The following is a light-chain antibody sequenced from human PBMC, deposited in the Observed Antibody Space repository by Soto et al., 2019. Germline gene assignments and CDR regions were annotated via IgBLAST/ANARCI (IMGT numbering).Light chain of an antibody. CDR1: QSVSSY. J-gene: IGKJ5*01. CDR2: DAS. V-gene: IGKV3-11*01. Sequence: EIVLTPSPATLSLSPGERATLSCRASQSVSSYLAWYQQKPGQAPRLLIYDASNRATGIPARFSGSGSGTEFTLTISSLEPEDFAVYYCQQRSNLITFGQGTRLEIK. CDR3: QQRSNLIT.